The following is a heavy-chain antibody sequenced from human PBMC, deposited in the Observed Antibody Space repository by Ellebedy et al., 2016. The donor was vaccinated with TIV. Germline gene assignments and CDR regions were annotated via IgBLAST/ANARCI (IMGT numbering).Heavy chain of an antibody. CDR2: INPNSGGT. Sequence: AASVKVSCKASGYTFTGYYMHWVRQAPGQGLEWMGWINPNSGGTNYAQKFQGWVTITRDTSISTAYMELSRLRSDDTAVYYCARLKLSDTAMVAFDYWGQGTLVTVSS. CDR3: ARLKLSDTAMVAFDY. J-gene: IGHJ4*02. CDR1: GYTFTGYY. D-gene: IGHD5-18*01. V-gene: IGHV1-2*04.